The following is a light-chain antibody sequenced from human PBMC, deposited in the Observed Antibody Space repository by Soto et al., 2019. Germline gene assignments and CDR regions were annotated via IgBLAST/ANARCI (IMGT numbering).Light chain of an antibody. J-gene: IGKJ2*01. CDR2: GAS. V-gene: IGKV3-15*01. CDR3: QQYYNTPYT. Sequence: EIVMTQSPATLSVSPGERATLSCRASQSVSSNLAWYQQKPGQAPRLLIYGASTRATGIPARFSGSGSGTEFTLTISSLQSEDVAVYYCQQYYNTPYTFGQGTKLEIK. CDR1: QSVSSN.